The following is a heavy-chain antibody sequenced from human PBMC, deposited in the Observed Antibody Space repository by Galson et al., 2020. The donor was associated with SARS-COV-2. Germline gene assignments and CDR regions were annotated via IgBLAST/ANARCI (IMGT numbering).Heavy chain of an antibody. CDR2: ISSSSSTI. CDR3: AREEDDSSGYDYLGLDY. Sequence: GESLKISCAASGFTFSSYSMNWVRQAPGKGLEWVSYISSSSSTIYYADSVKGRFTISRDNAKNSLYLQMNSLRDEDTAVYYCAREEDDSSGYDYLGLDYWGQGTLVTVSS. D-gene: IGHD3-22*01. J-gene: IGHJ4*02. CDR1: GFTFSSYS. V-gene: IGHV3-48*02.